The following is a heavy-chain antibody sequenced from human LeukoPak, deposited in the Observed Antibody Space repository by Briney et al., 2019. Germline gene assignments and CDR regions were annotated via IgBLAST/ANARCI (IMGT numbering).Heavy chain of an antibody. V-gene: IGHV5-51*01. CDR3: ARLFGSSSLHSFDY. J-gene: IGHJ4*02. Sequence: GESLKISCKGSGYSFTNYWIGLVRQMPGKGLEGMGIIYPGDSDTRYSPSFQGQVTISADKSISTAYQQWSSLKDSDTAMYYCARLFGSSSLHSFDYWGQGTLVTVSS. D-gene: IGHD6-6*01. CDR2: IYPGDSDT. CDR1: GYSFTNYW.